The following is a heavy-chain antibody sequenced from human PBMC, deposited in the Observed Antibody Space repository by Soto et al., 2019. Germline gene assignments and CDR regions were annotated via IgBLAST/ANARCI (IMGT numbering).Heavy chain of an antibody. CDR2: ITVSGGGST. CDR1: GFTFSSYA. CDR3: AKVWRYFSGSHID. V-gene: IGHV3-23*01. J-gene: IGHJ4*02. D-gene: IGHD3-10*01. Sequence: EVQLLESGGGLVQPGGSLRLSCAASGFTFSSYAMSWVRQAPGKGLEWVSAITVSGGGSTYYADSVKGRFTISRDNSKNTLYLQMNSLRAEDTAVYYCAKVWRYFSGSHIDWGQGTLVTVSS.